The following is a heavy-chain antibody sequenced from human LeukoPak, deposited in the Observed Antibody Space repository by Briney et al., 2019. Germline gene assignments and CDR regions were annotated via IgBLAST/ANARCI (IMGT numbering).Heavy chain of an antibody. CDR1: GGTFSSYA. CDR3: ARHSRRRAAAGPDDYFDY. CDR2: IIPILGIA. Sequence: SVKVSCKASGGTFSSYAISWVRQAPRQGLEWMGRIIPILGIANYAQKFQGRVTITADKSTSTAYMELSSLRSEDTAVYYCARHSRRRAAAGPDDYFDYWGQGTLVTVSS. V-gene: IGHV1-69*04. J-gene: IGHJ4*02. D-gene: IGHD6-13*01.